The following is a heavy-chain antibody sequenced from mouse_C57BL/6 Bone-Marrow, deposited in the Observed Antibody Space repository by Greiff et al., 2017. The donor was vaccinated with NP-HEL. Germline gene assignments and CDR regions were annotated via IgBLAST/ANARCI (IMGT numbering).Heavy chain of an antibody. J-gene: IGHJ4*01. CDR3: VSPLTTEEAMDY. V-gene: IGHV10-3*01. Sequence: EVQRVESGGGLVQPKGSLKLSCAASGFTFNTYAMHWVRQAPGKGLEWVARIRSKSSNYATYYADSVKDRFTISRDDSQSMLYLQMNNLKTEDTAMYYCVSPLTTEEAMDYWGQGTSVTVSS. CDR1: GFTFNTYA. CDR2: IRSKSSNYAT. D-gene: IGHD1-1*01.